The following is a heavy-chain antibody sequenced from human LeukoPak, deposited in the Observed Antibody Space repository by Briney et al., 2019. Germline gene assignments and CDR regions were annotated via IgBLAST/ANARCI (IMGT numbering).Heavy chain of an antibody. J-gene: IGHJ3*02. CDR2: IIPIFGTA. CDR1: GGTFSSYA. D-gene: IGHD5-24*01. Sequence: GASVKVSCKASGGTFSSYAISWVRQAPGQGLEWMGGIIPIFGTANYAQKFQGRVTITADKSTSTAYMELSSLRSEDTAVYYCATEGGPRDGFKWRPDDAFDIWGQGTMVTVSS. CDR3: ATEGGPRDGFKWRPDDAFDI. V-gene: IGHV1-69*06.